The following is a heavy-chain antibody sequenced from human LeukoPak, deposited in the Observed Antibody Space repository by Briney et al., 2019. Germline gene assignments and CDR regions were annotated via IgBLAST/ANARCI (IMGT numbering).Heavy chain of an antibody. CDR3: ARDLGQYCGGDCYGDYFDY. J-gene: IGHJ4*02. CDR1: GFTFSSYA. Sequence: GGSLRLSCAASGFTFSSYAMHWVRRAPGKGLEWVAVISYDGSNKYYADSVKGRFTISRDNSKNTLYLQMNSLRAEDTAVYYCARDLGQYCGGDCYGDYFDYWGQGALVTVSS. V-gene: IGHV3-30-3*01. D-gene: IGHD2-21*02. CDR2: ISYDGSNK.